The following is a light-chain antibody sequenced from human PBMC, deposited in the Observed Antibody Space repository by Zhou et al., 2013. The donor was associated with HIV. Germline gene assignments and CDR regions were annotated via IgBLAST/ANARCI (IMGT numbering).Light chain of an antibody. CDR1: QSVSVY. CDR3: QQYGHSPLT. CDR2: DAS. Sequence: EIVLTQSPATLSLSPGERATLSCRASQSVSVYLAWYQQKPGQAPRLLIFDASNRATGIPARFSGSGSGTDFTLTISRLEPEDFAVFYCQQYGHSPLTFGGGPRWRSN. J-gene: IGKJ4*01. V-gene: IGKV3-11*01.